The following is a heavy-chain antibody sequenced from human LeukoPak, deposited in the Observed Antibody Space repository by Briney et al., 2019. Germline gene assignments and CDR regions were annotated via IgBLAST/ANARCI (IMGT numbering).Heavy chain of an antibody. CDR2: INPSGSST. D-gene: IGHD2-2*01. CDR1: GYTFTSYY. CDR3: ARGYCYNSNCYGNFDF. J-gene: IGHJ4*02. Sequence: GASVKVSCKASGYTFTSYYLHWVRQAPGQGLEWMGLINPSGSSTSNTQKFQSRVTMTRDTSTSTVYMELSSLRSEDTAVYYCARGYCYNSNCYGNFDFWGQGTLVTVSS. V-gene: IGHV1-46*01.